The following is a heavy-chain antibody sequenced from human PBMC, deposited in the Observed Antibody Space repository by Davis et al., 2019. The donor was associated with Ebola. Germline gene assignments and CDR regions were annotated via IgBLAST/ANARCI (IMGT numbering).Heavy chain of an antibody. CDR1: GFIFSTYV. J-gene: IGHJ6*04. CDR2: ITSSGGST. D-gene: IGHD6-19*01. CDR3: AKGGSGWPSDYSYGLGV. V-gene: IGHV3-23*01. Sequence: GGSLRLSCSASGFIFSTYVMSWVRQVPGKGLEWVSAITSSGGSTYYGDSVKGRFTISRDNSKNTLYLQMNSLRVDDTAVYYCAKGGSGWPSDYSYGLGVWGKGTTVTVSS.